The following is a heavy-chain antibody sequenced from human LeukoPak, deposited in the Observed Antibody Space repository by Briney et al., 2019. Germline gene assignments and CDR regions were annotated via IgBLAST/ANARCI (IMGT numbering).Heavy chain of an antibody. CDR2: IKEEGSEK. J-gene: IGHJ4*02. CDR3: ARDAPYYYDSSGYSPRYFDY. V-gene: IGHV3-7*04. CDR1: GYSFSNYW. Sequence: GGSLRLSCVASGYSFSNYWMSWVRQAPGKGLEWVANIKEEGSEKYYVDSVKGRFTISRDNAKNSLYLQVNSLRADDTAVYYCARDAPYYYDSSGYSPRYFDYWGQGTLVTVSS. D-gene: IGHD3-22*01.